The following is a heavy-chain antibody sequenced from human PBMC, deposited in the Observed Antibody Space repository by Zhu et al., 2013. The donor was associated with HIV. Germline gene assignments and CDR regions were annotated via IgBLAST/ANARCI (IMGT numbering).Heavy chain of an antibody. CDR3: ARVGFYCSGGNCYFDH. CDR2: ISAYNGNT. J-gene: IGHJ4*02. CDR1: GYTFSNYI. Sequence: QVQLVQSGAEVKKPGASVKVSCKASGYTFSNYIISWVRQAPGQGLEWMGWISAYNGNTDYSQKLQDRVTMTTATSTSTAYMELRSLRSADTAVYYCARVGFYCSGGNCYFDHWGQGTLVTVSS. V-gene: IGHV1-18*01. D-gene: IGHD2-15*01.